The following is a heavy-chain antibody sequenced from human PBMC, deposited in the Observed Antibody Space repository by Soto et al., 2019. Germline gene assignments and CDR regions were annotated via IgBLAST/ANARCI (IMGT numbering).Heavy chain of an antibody. D-gene: IGHD6-13*01. CDR1: GDSINNSHW. CDR2: TYHSGTP. CDR3: AREVNSSPARGPNWFAP. Sequence: QVQLQESGPGLVQPSGTLSLTCAVSGDSINNSHWWSWVRQTPGKGLEWIVETYHSGTPNYNPSLKTRVTISIDKSKNQFSLKMNSVTAADTAVYYCAREVNSSPARGPNWFAPWGQGTLVTVSS. V-gene: IGHV4-4*02. J-gene: IGHJ5*02.